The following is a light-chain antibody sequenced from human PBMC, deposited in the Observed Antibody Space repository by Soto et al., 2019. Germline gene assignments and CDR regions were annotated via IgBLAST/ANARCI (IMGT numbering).Light chain of an antibody. V-gene: IGLV1-47*01. CDR1: SSNIGSNY. Sequence: QSVLTQPPSTSETPGQRVTISCSGSSSNIGSNYVYWYQQLPGMAPKLLIYKNNQRPSGVPDRFSGSKSGTSASLAISGLRSEDEADYYCAAWDDSPAGHVVFGGGTKLTVL. CDR3: AAWDDSPAGHVV. CDR2: KNN. J-gene: IGLJ2*01.